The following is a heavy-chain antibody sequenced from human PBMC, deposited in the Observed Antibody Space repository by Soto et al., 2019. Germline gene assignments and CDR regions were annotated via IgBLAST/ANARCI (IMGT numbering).Heavy chain of an antibody. CDR3: AKDQRYYDFWSGYPLDV. Sequence: GSLRLSCAASGFTFSSYAMSWVRQAPGKGLEWVSAISGSGGSTYYADSVKGRFTISRDNSKNTLYLQMNSLRAEDTAVYYCAKDQRYYDFWSGYPLDVWGQGTTVTVSS. J-gene: IGHJ6*02. D-gene: IGHD3-3*01. CDR1: GFTFSSYA. V-gene: IGHV3-23*01. CDR2: ISGSGGST.